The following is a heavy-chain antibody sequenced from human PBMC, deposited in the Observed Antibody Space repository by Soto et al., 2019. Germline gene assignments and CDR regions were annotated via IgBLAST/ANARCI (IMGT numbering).Heavy chain of an antibody. Sequence: QVQLVQSGAEVKKPGASVKVSCKTSGYTFTNFGLSWVRQAPGQGLEWMGWISAYNGNTNCAHNFQGRVTMTTDTSTSTADMGLRSLRSDDTAVYYYAEGGPPIDYWGQGTLVTVSS. J-gene: IGHJ4*02. V-gene: IGHV1-18*01. CDR1: GYTFTNFG. D-gene: IGHD3-16*01. CDR2: ISAYNGNT. CDR3: AEGGPPIDY.